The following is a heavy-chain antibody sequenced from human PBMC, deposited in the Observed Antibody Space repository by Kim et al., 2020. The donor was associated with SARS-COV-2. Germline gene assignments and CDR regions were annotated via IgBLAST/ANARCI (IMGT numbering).Heavy chain of an antibody. V-gene: IGHV4-59*01. CDR1: GGSISTYY. CDR3: ARLYISSWFNWFDP. D-gene: IGHD6-13*01. Sequence: SETLSLTCTASGGSISTYYWSWIRQPPGKGLEWIGHIYYNGNTKYNPSLKSRITISVDTSKNQFSLKLTSVTAADTAMYYCARLYISSWFNWFDPWGQGTLVTVSS. CDR2: IYYNGNT. J-gene: IGHJ5*02.